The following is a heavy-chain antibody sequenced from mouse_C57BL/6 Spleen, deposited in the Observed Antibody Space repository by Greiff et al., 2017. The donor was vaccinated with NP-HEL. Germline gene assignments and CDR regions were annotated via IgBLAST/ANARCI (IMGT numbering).Heavy chain of an antibody. CDR1: GYAFTNYL. CDR3: ARGFDYGSSRAY. V-gene: IGHV1-54*01. D-gene: IGHD1-1*01. J-gene: IGHJ3*01. CDR2: INPGSGGT. Sequence: QVQLKESGAELVRPGTSVKVSCKASGYAFTNYLIEWVKQRPGQGLEWIGVINPGSGGTNYNEKFKGKATLTADKSSSTAYMQLSSLTSEDSAVYFCARGFDYGSSRAYWGQGTLVTVSA.